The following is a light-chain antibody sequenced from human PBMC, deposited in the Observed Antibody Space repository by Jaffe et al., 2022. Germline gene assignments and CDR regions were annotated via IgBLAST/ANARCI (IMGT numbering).Light chain of an antibody. V-gene: IGLV1-44*01. CDR3: AAWDDSLNALV. CDR2: GNN. J-gene: IGLJ2*01. CDR1: SSNIGSYV. Sequence: QSVLTQPPSASGTPGQRVTISCSGSSSNIGSYVVDWYQQLPGTAPKLLILGNNQRPSGVPDRFSGSKSGTSASLAISGLQSEDEADYYCAAWDDSLNALVFGGGTRLIVL.